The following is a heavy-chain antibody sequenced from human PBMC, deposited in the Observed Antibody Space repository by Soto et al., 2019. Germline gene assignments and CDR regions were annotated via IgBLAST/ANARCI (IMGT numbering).Heavy chain of an antibody. D-gene: IGHD5-12*01. CDR1: GYTFIDYY. Sequence: GASVKISCKPSGYTFIDYYLHWVRQAPGQGLEWMGWIDPKSGRTNYAQKFQGRVTMTRDTSISTAYTELIRLTSDDTAVYYCARRAAGGNDCWRKRTMVTVSS. CDR3: ARRAAGGNDC. CDR2: IDPKSGRT. V-gene: IGHV1-2*02. J-gene: IGHJ1*01.